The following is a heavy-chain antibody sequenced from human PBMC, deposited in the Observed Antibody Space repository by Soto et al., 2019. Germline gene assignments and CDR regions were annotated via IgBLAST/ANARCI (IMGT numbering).Heavy chain of an antibody. CDR2: ISGSGGST. V-gene: IGHV3-23*01. D-gene: IGHD4-17*01. Sequence: PGGSLRLSCAASGFTFSSYAMSWVRQAPGKGLEWVSGISGSGGSTYYADSVKGRFTISRDNSKSTLYLQMNSLRAEDTAVYYCAKDQPYGVTTPIGFDFWGQGTLVTVSS. J-gene: IGHJ4*02. CDR3: AKDQPYGVTTPIGFDF. CDR1: GFTFSSYA.